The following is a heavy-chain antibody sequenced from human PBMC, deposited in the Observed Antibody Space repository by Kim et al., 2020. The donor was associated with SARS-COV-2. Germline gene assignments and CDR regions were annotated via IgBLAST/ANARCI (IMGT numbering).Heavy chain of an antibody. CDR2: IDSSGNT. D-gene: IGHD3-3*01. J-gene: IGHJ4*02. Sequence: SETLSLTCAVYGGSFSGFYLTWIRQSPGKGLEWIGEIDSSGNTNYNPSLKSRLAISLDTSKNQFSLKLRSVTVADRAIYYCATTSGEWRFFEFWGQGTLV. V-gene: IGHV4-34*01. CDR1: GGSFSGFY. CDR3: ATTSGEWRFFEF.